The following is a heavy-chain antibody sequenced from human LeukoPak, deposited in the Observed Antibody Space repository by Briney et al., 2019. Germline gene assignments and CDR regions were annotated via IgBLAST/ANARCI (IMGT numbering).Heavy chain of an antibody. Sequence: GGSLRLSCAASGFTFSSYWMSWVRQAPGKGLEWVSNIKQDGSEKYYVAYVRGLFTISRDNAKNSLYLQMNSLRAEDTAVYYCARDSAYYGMDVWGQGTTVTVSS. CDR2: IKQDGSEK. CDR1: GFTFSSYW. J-gene: IGHJ6*02. V-gene: IGHV3-7*01. CDR3: ARDSAYYGMDV.